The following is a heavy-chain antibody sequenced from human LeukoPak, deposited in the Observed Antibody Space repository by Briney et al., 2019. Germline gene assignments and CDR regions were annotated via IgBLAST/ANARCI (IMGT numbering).Heavy chain of an antibody. J-gene: IGHJ4*02. CDR2: IDPEDGET. Sequence: ASVTVSCKVSGHTLSEVSMLWVRQAPGKGLEWMGGIDPEDGETTYGQKFQGRVTLTEDTSTNTAYMELSSLRSDDTAVYYCVTDFRSRFGELLNYWGQGTLVTVSS. CDR3: VTDFRSRFGELLNY. CDR1: GHTLSEVS. D-gene: IGHD3-10*01. V-gene: IGHV1-24*01.